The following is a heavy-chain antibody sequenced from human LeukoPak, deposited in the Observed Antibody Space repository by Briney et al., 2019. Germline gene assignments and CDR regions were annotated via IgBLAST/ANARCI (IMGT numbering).Heavy chain of an antibody. CDR3: ARGLFLSGYLDAFDI. CDR2: IYNDGRT. V-gene: IGHV3-53*01. Sequence: GGSLRLSCGASGFNFRSYWMSWVRQAPGKGLEWVSLIYNDGRTYYADSVKGRCTISRDNLKNVLYLQMNSLKVEDTALYYCARGLFLSGYLDAFDIWGQGTVVTVSS. D-gene: IGHD3-22*01. J-gene: IGHJ3*02. CDR1: GFNFRSYW.